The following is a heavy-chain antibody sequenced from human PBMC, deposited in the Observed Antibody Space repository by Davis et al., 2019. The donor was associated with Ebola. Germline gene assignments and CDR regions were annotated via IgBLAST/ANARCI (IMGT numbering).Heavy chain of an antibody. CDR1: GFTFSSYG. CDR3: ARDRPLDFFFGDYYGMDV. V-gene: IGHV3-30*03. Sequence: GGSLRLSCAASGFTFSSYGMHWVRQAPGKGLEWVAVISYDGSNKYYADSAKGRFTISRDNAKNSLYLQMNSLRAEDTAVYYCARDRPLDFFFGDYYGMDVWGRGTTVTVSS. D-gene: IGHD3-16*01. CDR2: ISYDGSNK. J-gene: IGHJ6*02.